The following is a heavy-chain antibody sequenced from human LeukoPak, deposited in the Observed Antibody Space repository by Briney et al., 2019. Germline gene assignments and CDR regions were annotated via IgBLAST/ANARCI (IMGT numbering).Heavy chain of an antibody. Sequence: GGSLRLSCAASGFTFSSYWMSWVRQAPGEGLEWVANIKQDGSEKYYVDSVKGRFTISRDNAKNSLYLQMNSLRAEDTAVYYCARIYDFWSGPIYYFDYWGQGTLVTVSS. CDR1: GFTFSSYW. D-gene: IGHD3-3*01. J-gene: IGHJ4*02. CDR3: ARIYDFWSGPIYYFDY. CDR2: IKQDGSEK. V-gene: IGHV3-7*01.